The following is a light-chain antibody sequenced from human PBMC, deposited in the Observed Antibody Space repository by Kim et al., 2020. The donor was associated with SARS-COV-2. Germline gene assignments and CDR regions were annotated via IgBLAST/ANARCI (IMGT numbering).Light chain of an antibody. J-gene: IGKJ2*01. CDR2: GTS. V-gene: IGKV3-20*01. CDR3: QQYGSSPNT. CDR1: QSVSSN. Sequence: PGERATLSCRASQSVSSNIAWYQQKPGQAPRLLIYGTSSRATGIPDRFSGSGSETDFTLTISRLEPEDFAVYYCQQYGSSPNTFGQGTKLEI.